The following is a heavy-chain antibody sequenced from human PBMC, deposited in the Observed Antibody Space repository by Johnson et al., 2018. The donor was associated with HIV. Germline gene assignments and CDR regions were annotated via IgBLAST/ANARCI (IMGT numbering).Heavy chain of an antibody. CDR1: GFTVSSNY. J-gene: IGHJ3*02. CDR3: AQEGSSGWYHGLDAFDI. D-gene: IGHD6-19*01. V-gene: IGHV3-66*01. CDR2: IYSGGST. Sequence: VQLVESGGGLVQPGGSLRLSCAASGFTVSSNYMSWVRQAPGKGLEWVSVIYSGGSTYYADSVKGRFTISKDNSKNTLYLQMNSLRAEDTAVYYCAQEGSSGWYHGLDAFDIWGQGAMVTVSS.